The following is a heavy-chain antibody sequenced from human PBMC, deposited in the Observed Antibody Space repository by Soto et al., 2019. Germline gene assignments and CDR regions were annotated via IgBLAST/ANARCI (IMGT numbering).Heavy chain of an antibody. Sequence: SETLSLTCTVSGGSISSSSYYWGWIRQPPGKGLEWIGSIYYSGSTYYNPSLKSRVTISVDTSKNQFSLKLSSVTAADTAVYYCARVMATVTTRRDLYFDYWGQGTLVTVSS. D-gene: IGHD4-17*01. CDR2: IYYSGST. V-gene: IGHV4-39*07. CDR3: ARVMATVTTRRDLYFDY. J-gene: IGHJ4*02. CDR1: GGSISSSSYY.